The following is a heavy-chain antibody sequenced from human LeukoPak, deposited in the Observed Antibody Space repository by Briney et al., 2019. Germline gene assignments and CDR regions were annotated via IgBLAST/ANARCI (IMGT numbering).Heavy chain of an antibody. CDR3: ARGYSRYFQH. J-gene: IGHJ1*01. CDR1: GYTLTELS. Sequence: GASVKVSCKVSGYTLTELSMHWVRQAPGKGLEWMGGFDPEDGETIYAQKFQGRVTMTRDTSISTAYMELSRLRSDDTAVYYCARGYSRYFQHWGQGTLVTVSS. V-gene: IGHV1-24*01. CDR2: FDPEDGET. D-gene: IGHD2-15*01.